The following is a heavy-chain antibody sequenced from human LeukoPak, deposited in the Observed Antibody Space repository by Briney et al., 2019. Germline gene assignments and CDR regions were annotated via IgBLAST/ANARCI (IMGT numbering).Heavy chain of an antibody. CDR3: ARDLAIFGVVTALYYFDY. D-gene: IGHD3-3*01. CDR2: ISSSSSTI. V-gene: IGHV3-48*01. J-gene: IGHJ4*02. CDR1: GFTFSSYS. Sequence: GGSLRLSCAASGFTFSSYSMNWVRQAPGKGLEWVSYISSSSSTIYFADSVKGRFTISRDNAKNSLYLQMNSLRAEDTAVYYCARDLAIFGVVTALYYFDYWGQGTLVTVSS.